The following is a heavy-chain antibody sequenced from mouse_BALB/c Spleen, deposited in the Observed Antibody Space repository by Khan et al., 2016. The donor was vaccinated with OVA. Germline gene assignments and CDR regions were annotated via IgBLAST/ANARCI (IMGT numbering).Heavy chain of an antibody. D-gene: IGHD4-1*01. J-gene: IGHJ3*01. V-gene: IGHV1S137*01. CDR1: GYTFTDYA. CDR3: VRVGKFAY. CDR2: ISTNYGDA. Sequence: QVRLQQSGAELVRPGVSVKISCKASGYTFTDYAMHWVKQRHAKSLEWIGVISTNYGDADYNQKFKGKASMTVDRSSSTVYMELDRLTSEDSAIYYCVRVGKFAYWGRGTLVTVSA.